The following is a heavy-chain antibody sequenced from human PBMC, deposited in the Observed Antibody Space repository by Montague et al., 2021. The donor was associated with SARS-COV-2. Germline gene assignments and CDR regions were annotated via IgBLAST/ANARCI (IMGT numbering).Heavy chain of an antibody. D-gene: IGHD3-10*01. J-gene: IGHJ3*02. CDR3: PRAAQKQYVLLWFGELLHDAFDI. V-gene: IGHV3-30-3*01. CDR1: GFTFSSYA. Sequence: SLSLSCAASGFTFSSYAMHWVRQAPGKGLEWVAVISYDGSNKYYADSVKGRFTISRDNSKNTLYLQMNSLRAEDTAVYYCPRAAQKQYVLLWFGELLHDAFDIWGQGTMVTVSS. CDR2: ISYDGSNK.